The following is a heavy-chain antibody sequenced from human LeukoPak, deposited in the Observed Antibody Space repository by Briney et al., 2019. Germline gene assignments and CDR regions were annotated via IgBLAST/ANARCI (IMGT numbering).Heavy chain of an antibody. CDR3: ARHPFSSPFDY. D-gene: IGHD2/OR15-2a*01. CDR1: GGTIRSYY. V-gene: IGHV4-59*08. CDR2: IYHTGNS. Sequence: SETLSLTCTVSGGTIRSYYWSWIRQPPGKGLEWIGYIYHTGNSDYNPSLKSRATISLDTSKNQFSLKLTSVTAADTAVYFCARHPFSSPFDYWGQGTLVTVSS. J-gene: IGHJ4*02.